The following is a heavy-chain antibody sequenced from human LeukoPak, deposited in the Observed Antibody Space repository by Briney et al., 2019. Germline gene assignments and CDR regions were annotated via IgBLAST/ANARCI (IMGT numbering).Heavy chain of an antibody. Sequence: ASVKVSCKASGYTFTDYNLHWVRQAPGEGVEWMGWINPKSGGTKFAQKHQGGVTMTADTSIDTTYLELSNLKSDDTAIYYCARSSSGWPLYFDCWGQGTLVTVSS. CDR3: ARSSSGWPLYFDC. CDR2: INPKSGGT. V-gene: IGHV1-2*02. J-gene: IGHJ4*02. D-gene: IGHD6-19*01. CDR1: GYTFTDYN.